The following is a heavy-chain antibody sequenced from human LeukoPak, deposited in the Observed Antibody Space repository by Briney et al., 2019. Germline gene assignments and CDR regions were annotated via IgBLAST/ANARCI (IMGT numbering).Heavy chain of an antibody. J-gene: IGHJ2*01. CDR3: ARGRGDRKDWYFDL. Sequence: GGSLRLSCAASGFTFRSYGMHWVHQAPGKGLEWVAVIWYDGSKTYYLDSVKGRFTISRDNSKNTVSLQMNSLRADDTAVYYCARGRGDRKDWYFDLWGRGTLVAVSS. D-gene: IGHD7-27*01. V-gene: IGHV3-33*01. CDR2: IWYDGSKT. CDR1: GFTFRSYG.